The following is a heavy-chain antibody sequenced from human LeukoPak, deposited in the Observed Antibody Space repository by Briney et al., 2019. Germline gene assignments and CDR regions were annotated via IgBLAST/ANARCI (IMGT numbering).Heavy chain of an antibody. V-gene: IGHV5-51*01. CDR1: GYSFTSYW. D-gene: IGHD2-15*01. J-gene: IGHJ1*01. CDR2: IYPGDSDT. Sequence: GESLKISCKGSGYSFTSYWIGWVRQMPGKGLEWMGIIYPGDSDTRYSPSFQGQVTISADKSISTAYLQWSSLKASDTAMYYCARLTGVGYCRGGSCFPEYFQHWGQGTLVTVSS. CDR3: ARLTGVGYCRGGSCFPEYFQH.